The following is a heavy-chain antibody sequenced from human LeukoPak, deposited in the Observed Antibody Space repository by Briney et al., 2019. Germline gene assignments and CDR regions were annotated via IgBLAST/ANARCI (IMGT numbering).Heavy chain of an antibody. J-gene: IGHJ4*02. CDR1: GGSISSYY. CDR3: ARGVPEYYDFWSGYFYYFDY. Sequence: PSETLSLTCTVSGGSISSYYWSWIRRPPGKGLEWIGYIYYSGSTNYNPSLKSRVTISVDTSKNQFSLKLTSVTAADTAVYYCARGVPEYYDFWSGYFYYFDYWGQGTLVTVSS. V-gene: IGHV4-59*01. CDR2: IYYSGST. D-gene: IGHD3-3*01.